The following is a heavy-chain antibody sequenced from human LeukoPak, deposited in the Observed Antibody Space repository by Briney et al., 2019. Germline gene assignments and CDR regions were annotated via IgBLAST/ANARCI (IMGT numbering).Heavy chain of an antibody. V-gene: IGHV3-48*04. CDR1: GFTFSSYG. CDR3: ARGYSGWYLHDALDI. D-gene: IGHD6-19*01. Sequence: GGSLRLSCAASGFTFSSYGMHWVRQAPGKGLEWVSYISSSGSTIYYADSVKGRFTISRDNAKNSLYLQMNSLRAEDTAVYYCARGYSGWYLHDALDIWGQGTTVTVSS. J-gene: IGHJ3*02. CDR2: ISSSGSTI.